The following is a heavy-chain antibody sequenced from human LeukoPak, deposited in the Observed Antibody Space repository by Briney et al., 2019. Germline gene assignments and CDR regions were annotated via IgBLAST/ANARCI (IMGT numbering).Heavy chain of an antibody. CDR2: IKHDGSEK. V-gene: IGHV3-7*01. J-gene: IGHJ4*02. D-gene: IGHD1-20*01. CDR3: GLKRRYSWNYFDY. Sequence: PGGSLRLSCAASGFSLSSYWMSWVRQAPGKGLEWVANIKHDGSEKYYVDSVKGRFTISRDNAKNSLYLQMNSLRAEDTAVYYCGLKRRYSWNYFDYWGQGTLVTVSS. CDR1: GFSLSSYW.